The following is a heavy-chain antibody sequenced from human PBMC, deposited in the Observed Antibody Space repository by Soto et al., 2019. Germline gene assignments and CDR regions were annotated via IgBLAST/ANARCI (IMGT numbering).Heavy chain of an antibody. CDR1: GYTFTSYY. CDR2: INPSADSA. V-gene: IGHV1-46*01. J-gene: IGHJ6*02. Sequence: ASVKVSCKASGYTFTSYYMHWLRQAPGQGLEWMGVINPSADSATYSQNFQGRVTMTRDTSTSTVYMELSSLRSEDTAVYYCAREDLHYYYGMDVWGQGTTVTVSS. CDR3: AREDLHYYYGMDV.